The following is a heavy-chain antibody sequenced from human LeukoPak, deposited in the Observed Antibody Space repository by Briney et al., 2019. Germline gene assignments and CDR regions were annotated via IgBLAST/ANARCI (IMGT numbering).Heavy chain of an antibody. J-gene: IGHJ4*02. CDR2: ISSSSSYI. Sequence: GGSLRLSCAASGFTFSGYNMNWVRQAPGKGLEWVSSISSSSSYIYYADSVKGRFTISRDNAKNSLYLQMNSLRAEDTAVYYCAREWELLQVGYWGQGTLVTVSS. V-gene: IGHV3-21*01. D-gene: IGHD1-26*01. CDR1: GFTFSGYN. CDR3: AREWELLQVGY.